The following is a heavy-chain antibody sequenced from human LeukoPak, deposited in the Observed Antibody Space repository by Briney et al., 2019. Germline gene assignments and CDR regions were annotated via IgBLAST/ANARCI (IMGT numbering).Heavy chain of an antibody. J-gene: IGHJ4*02. D-gene: IGHD3-3*01. CDR3: ARGFRGTYYDFWSGYYSLDY. Sequence: PGGSLRLSCAASGFTFSSYWMHWVRQAPGKGLMWVSRINSDGSSTSYADSVKGRFTISRDNAKNTLYLQMNSLRAEDTAVYYCARGFRGTYYDFWSGYYSLDYWGQGTLVTVSS. V-gene: IGHV3-74*01. CDR1: GFTFSSYW. CDR2: INSDGSST.